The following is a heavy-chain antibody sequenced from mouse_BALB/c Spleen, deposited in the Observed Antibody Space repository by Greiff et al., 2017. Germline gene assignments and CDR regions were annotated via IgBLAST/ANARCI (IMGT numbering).Heavy chain of an antibody. V-gene: IGHV5-6*01. CDR2: ISSGGSYT. CDR1: GFTFSSYG. Sequence: EVQRVESGGDLVKPGGSLKLSCAASGFTFSSYGMSWVRQTPDKRLEWVATISSGGSYTYYPDSVKGRFTISRDNAKNTLYLQMSSLKSEDTAMYYCARHKDPTGYAMDYWGQGTSVTVSS. J-gene: IGHJ4*01. CDR3: ARHKDPTGYAMDY.